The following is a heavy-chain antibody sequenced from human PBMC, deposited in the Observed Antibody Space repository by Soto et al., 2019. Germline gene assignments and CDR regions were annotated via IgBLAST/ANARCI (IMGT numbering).Heavy chain of an antibody. D-gene: IGHD6-13*01. V-gene: IGHV1-69*06. CDR1: GGTFSSYA. CDR2: IIPIFGTA. Sequence: SVKVSCKASGGTFSSYAISWVRQAPGQGLEWMGGIIPIFGTANYAQKFQGRVSITADKSTSTAYMELSSLRSEDTAVYYCARSPDPIAAADIYYYYGMDVWGQGTTVTVYS. CDR3: ARSPDPIAAADIYYYYGMDV. J-gene: IGHJ6*02.